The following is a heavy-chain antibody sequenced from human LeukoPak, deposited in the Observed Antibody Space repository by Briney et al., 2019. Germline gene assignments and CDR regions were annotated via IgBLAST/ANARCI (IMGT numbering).Heavy chain of an antibody. CDR3: AKDVDQYYFDY. CDR1: GFTFSSFN. D-gene: IGHD2-15*01. CDR2: ISGSGNSR. Sequence: GGSLRLSCAASGFTFSSFNMNWVRQAPGKGLEWVSTISGSGNSRYYGDSVKGRFTISRDNPKNTLYLQMNSLRAEDTAVYYCAKDVDQYYFDYWGQGTLVTVSS. V-gene: IGHV3-23*01. J-gene: IGHJ4*02.